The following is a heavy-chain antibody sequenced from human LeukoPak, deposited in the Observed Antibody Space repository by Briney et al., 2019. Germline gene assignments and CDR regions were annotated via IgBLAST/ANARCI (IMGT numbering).Heavy chain of an antibody. J-gene: IGHJ6*02. V-gene: IGHV1-2*02. D-gene: IGHD3-3*01. CDR1: GYTFTSYG. Sequence: ASVKVSCKASGYTFTSYGISWVRQAPGQGLEWMGWINPNSGGTNYAQKFQGRVTMTRDTSISTAYMELSRLRSDDTAVYYCARDGAITIFGVVIIEDYYYGMDVWGQGTTVTVSS. CDR2: INPNSGGT. CDR3: ARDGAITIFGVVIIEDYYYGMDV.